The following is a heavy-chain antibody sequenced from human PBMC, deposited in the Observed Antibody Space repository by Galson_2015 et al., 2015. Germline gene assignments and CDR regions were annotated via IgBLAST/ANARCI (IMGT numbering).Heavy chain of an antibody. V-gene: IGHV3-48*01. CDR3: VRRLNS. CDR2: ISDNSDSI. Sequence: SLRLPCAASGFTFSGNFMNWVRQAPGKGLEWVSYISDNSDSIYYTDSVKGRFTISRDNAKNSLYLQMNSLRAGDTAIYYCVRRLNSGGRETRATSP. J-gene: IGHJ4*02. CDR1: GFTFSGNF. D-gene: IGHD2-21*01.